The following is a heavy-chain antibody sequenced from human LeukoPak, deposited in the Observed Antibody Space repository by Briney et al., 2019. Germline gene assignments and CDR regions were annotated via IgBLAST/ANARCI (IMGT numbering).Heavy chain of an antibody. CDR1: GFIVSSSY. D-gene: IGHD2-15*01. CDR2: IYSGTST. J-gene: IGHJ1*01. CDR3: ARGVGCSGGSCYSYFHH. Sequence: GGSLRLSCAASGFIVSSSYMSWVRQAPGEGLEWVSVIYSGTSTYYADSVKGRFTMSRDNSENTLTLYPQMNNLRAEDTAVYYCARGVGCSGGSCYSYFHHWGQGTLVTVSS. V-gene: IGHV3-53*01.